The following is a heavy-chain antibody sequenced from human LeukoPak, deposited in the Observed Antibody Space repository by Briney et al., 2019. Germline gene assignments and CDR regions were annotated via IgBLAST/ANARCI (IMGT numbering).Heavy chain of an antibody. J-gene: IGHJ4*02. V-gene: IGHV7-4-1*02. D-gene: IGHD3-9*01. CDR2: INTNTGDP. CDR1: GYIFTSYG. CDR3: ARTPFTDYFVFDY. Sequence: ASVKVSCKASGYIFTSYGISWVRQAPGQGLEWMGWINTNTGDPTYAQGLTGRFVFSLDTSVSTAYLQISSLKAEDTAVYYCARTPFTDYFVFDYWGQGTLVTVSS.